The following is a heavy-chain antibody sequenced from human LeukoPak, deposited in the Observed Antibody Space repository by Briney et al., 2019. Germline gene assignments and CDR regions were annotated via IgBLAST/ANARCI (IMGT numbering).Heavy chain of an antibody. J-gene: IGHJ4*02. CDR1: GFTFSNYA. CDR2: ISSSGGST. Sequence: PGRSLRLSCAASGFTFSNYAMSWVSQAPGNGLERVSAISSSGGSTYYADSVKGRFTISRDNSKNTLYLQMNSLRAEDTAVYYCTTGHWFGEDSDYWGQGTLVTVSS. CDR3: TTGHWFGEDSDY. V-gene: IGHV3-23*01. D-gene: IGHD3-10*01.